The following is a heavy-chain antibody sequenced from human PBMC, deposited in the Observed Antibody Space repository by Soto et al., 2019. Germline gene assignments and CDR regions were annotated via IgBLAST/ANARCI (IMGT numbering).Heavy chain of an antibody. J-gene: IGHJ5*02. CDR1: GGSISNSPYY. Sequence: SETLSLTCTVSGGSISNSPYYWGWIRQPPGKELEWIGSIYYSGSAYYNPSLQSRITMSVVTSKNQFSLKLSSVTAADTAVYYCARPGGYSSSWYWFDPWGQGTLVTVSS. D-gene: IGHD2-2*01. CDR3: ARPGGYSSSWYWFDP. CDR2: IYYSGSA. V-gene: IGHV4-39*01.